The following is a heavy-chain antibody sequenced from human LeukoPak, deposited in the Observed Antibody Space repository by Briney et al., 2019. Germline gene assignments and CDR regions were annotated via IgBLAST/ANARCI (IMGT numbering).Heavy chain of an antibody. Sequence: SVKVSCKASGGTFSSYAISWVRQAPGQGLEWMGRIIPIFGAANYAQKFQGRVTITTDESTSTAYMELSSLRSEDTAVYYCAREMTTMIVVARRSWFDPWGQGTLVTVSS. D-gene: IGHD3-22*01. V-gene: IGHV1-69*05. CDR1: GGTFSSYA. J-gene: IGHJ5*02. CDR3: AREMTTMIVVARRSWFDP. CDR2: IIPIFGAA.